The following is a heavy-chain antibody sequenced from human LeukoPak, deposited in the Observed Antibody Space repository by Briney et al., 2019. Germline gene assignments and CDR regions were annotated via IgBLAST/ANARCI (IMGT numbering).Heavy chain of an antibody. V-gene: IGHV3-11*01. CDR1: GFTFSDYY. D-gene: IGHD3-10*01. CDR2: ISSSGSTI. CDR3: AKGPLWSLTYFDY. J-gene: IGHJ4*02. Sequence: GGSLRLSCAASGFTFSDYYMSWIRQAPGKGLEWVSYISSSGSTIYYADSVKGRFTISRDNAKNSLYLQMNSLRAEDTAVYYCAKGPLWSLTYFDYWGQGTLVTVSS.